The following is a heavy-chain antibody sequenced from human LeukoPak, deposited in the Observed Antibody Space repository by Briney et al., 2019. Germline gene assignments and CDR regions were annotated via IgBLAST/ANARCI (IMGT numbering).Heavy chain of an antibody. V-gene: IGHV4-39*07. CDR2: IYYSGST. Sequence: SETLSLTCTVSGGSISSSSYYWGWIRQPPGKGREWIGSIYYSGSTYYNPSLKSRVTISVDTSKNQFSLKLRSVTAAATAVYYCARGSRTYGHPPNYWGQGTLVTVSS. CDR1: GGSISSSSYY. J-gene: IGHJ4*02. D-gene: IGHD4-17*01. CDR3: ARGSRTYGHPPNY.